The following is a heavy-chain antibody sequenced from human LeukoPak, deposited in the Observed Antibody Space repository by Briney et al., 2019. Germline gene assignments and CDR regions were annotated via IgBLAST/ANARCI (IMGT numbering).Heavy chain of an antibody. V-gene: IGHV3-23*01. CDR1: GFIFSNYA. D-gene: IGHD6-13*01. CDR3: AKEPGIAAAAQNNWFDP. J-gene: IGHJ5*02. CDR2: ISGSGGST. Sequence: EGSLRLSCAASGFIFSNYAMSWVRQAPGKGLEWVSIISGSGGSTYYVDSVKGRFTIFRDNSKNTLYLQMNSLRAEDTAVYYCAKEPGIAAAAQNNWFDPWGQGTLVTVSS.